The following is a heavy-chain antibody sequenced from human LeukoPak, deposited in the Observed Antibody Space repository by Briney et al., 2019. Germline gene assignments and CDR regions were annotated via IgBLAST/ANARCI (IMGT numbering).Heavy chain of an antibody. CDR3: AKQGELLSNYFDY. Sequence: GGSLRLSCAASGFTVSNNYMNWVRQAPGKGLEWVSLIYSGGSTYYADSVKGRFTISRDNSKNTLYLQMNSLRAEDTAVYYCAKQGELLSNYFDYWGQGTLVTVSS. J-gene: IGHJ4*02. D-gene: IGHD3-10*01. CDR2: IYSGGST. V-gene: IGHV3-53*01. CDR1: GFTVSNNY.